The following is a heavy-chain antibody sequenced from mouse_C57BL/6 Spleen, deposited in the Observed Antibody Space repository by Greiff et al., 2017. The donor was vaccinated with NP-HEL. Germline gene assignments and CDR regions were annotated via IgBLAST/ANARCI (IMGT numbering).Heavy chain of an antibody. J-gene: IGHJ2*01. CDR3: ARSPLYYGNGFDY. Sequence: EVKLQESGGGLVQPGGSLSLSCAASGFTFTDYYMSWVRQPPGKALEWLGFIRNKANGYTTEYSASVKGRFTISRDNSQSILYLQMNALRAEDSATYYCARSPLYYGNGFDYWGQGTTLTVSS. V-gene: IGHV7-3*01. D-gene: IGHD2-1*01. CDR1: GFTFTDYY. CDR2: IRNKANGYTT.